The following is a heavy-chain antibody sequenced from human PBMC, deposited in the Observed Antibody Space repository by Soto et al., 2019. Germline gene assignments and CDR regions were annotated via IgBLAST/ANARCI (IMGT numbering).Heavy chain of an antibody. D-gene: IGHD3-10*01. V-gene: IGHV3-23*01. CDR3: ARNGIVGGSGSYYTR. CDR2: ISGSGGST. CDR1: GGSFDGYY. J-gene: IGHJ4*02. Sequence: ETLSLTCALYGGSFDGYYWSWVRQAPGKGLEWVSAISGSGGSTYYADSVKGRFTISRDNSKNTLYLQMNSLKASDTAMYYCARNGIVGGSGSYYTRWGQGTLVTVSS.